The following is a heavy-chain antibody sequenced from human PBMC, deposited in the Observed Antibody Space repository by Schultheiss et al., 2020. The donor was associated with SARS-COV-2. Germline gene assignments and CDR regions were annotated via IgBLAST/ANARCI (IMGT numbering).Heavy chain of an antibody. J-gene: IGHJ6*02. D-gene: IGHD1-1*01. CDR1: GYTLTELS. CDR2: FDPEDGET. CDR3: ATDTLERQGYYYYGMDV. V-gene: IGHV1-24*01. Sequence: ASVKVSCKVSGYTLTELSMHWVRQAPGKGLEWMGGFDPEDGETIYAQKFQGRVTMTEDTSTDTAYMELSSLRSEDTAVYYCATDTLERQGYYYYGMDVWGQGTTVTVSS.